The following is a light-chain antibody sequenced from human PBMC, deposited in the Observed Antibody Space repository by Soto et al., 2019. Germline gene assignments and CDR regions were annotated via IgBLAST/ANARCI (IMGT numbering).Light chain of an antibody. CDR1: TSNIGGNI. Sequence: QSVLTQPPSASGTPGQRVTISCSGSTSNIGGNIVNWYQQLPGTAPKLLIYTNNLRPSGVPDRFSGSKSGTSASLAISELQSEDEAEYFCAAWDDSLNGLVFGGGTKLTVL. V-gene: IGLV1-44*01. CDR2: TNN. CDR3: AAWDDSLNGLV. J-gene: IGLJ3*02.